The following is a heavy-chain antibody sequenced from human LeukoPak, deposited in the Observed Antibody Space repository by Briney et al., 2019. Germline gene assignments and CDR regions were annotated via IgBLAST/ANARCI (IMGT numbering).Heavy chain of an antibody. Sequence: GGSLRLSCAASGFTFSSYSVNWVRQAPGKGLEWVSSISSSSSYIYYADSVKGRFTISRDNAKNSLYLQMNSLRAEDTAVYYCARDRWADSSGYPDYWGQGTLVTVSS. D-gene: IGHD3-22*01. J-gene: IGHJ4*02. CDR2: ISSSSSYI. V-gene: IGHV3-21*01. CDR3: ARDRWADSSGYPDY. CDR1: GFTFSSYS.